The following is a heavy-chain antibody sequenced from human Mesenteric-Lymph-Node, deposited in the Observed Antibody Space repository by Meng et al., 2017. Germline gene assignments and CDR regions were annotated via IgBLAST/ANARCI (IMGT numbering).Heavy chain of an antibody. D-gene: IGHD1-26*01. CDR1: GYTFTIYD. CDR2: MNPNSGST. Sequence: GGSLRLSCKASGYTFTIYDINWVRQATGQGLEWMGWMNPNSGSTGYAQKFQGRVTITRNTSISTAYMELSSLRSEDTAVYYCARVSGSYKDWGQGTLVTVSS. V-gene: IGHV1-8*03. J-gene: IGHJ4*02. CDR3: ARVSGSYKD.